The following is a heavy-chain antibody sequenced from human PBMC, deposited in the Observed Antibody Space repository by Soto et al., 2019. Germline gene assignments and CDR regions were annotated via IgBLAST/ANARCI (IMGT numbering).Heavy chain of an antibody. Sequence: QVQLQESGPGLVKPSQTLSLTCTVSGGSISSGGYYWSWIRQHPGKGLEWIGYIYYSGSTYYNPSRKSRGTLPVDTSKNQFSLKLSSVTAADTAVYYCARGGIAAAAPPDYWGQGTLVTVSS. CDR2: IYYSGST. CDR1: GGSISSGGYY. V-gene: IGHV4-31*03. D-gene: IGHD6-13*01. CDR3: ARGGIAAAAPPDY. J-gene: IGHJ4*02.